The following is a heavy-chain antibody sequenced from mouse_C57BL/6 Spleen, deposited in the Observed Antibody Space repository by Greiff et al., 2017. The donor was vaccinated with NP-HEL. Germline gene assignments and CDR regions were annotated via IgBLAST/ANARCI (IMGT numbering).Heavy chain of an antibody. D-gene: IGHD2-1*01. CDR1: GYTFTSYW. Sequence: VQLQQPGAELVKPGASVKMSCKSSGYTFTSYWITWVKQRPGQGLAWIGDHYPGSGSTNYHEKFKRTATLTVDTYSLTAYMQLNSLTSEDSAVYYCAKRYYCNYSAWFAYWGQGTLVTVSA. CDR2: HYPGSGST. J-gene: IGHJ3*01. CDR3: AKRYYCNYSAWFAY. V-gene: IGHV1-55*01.